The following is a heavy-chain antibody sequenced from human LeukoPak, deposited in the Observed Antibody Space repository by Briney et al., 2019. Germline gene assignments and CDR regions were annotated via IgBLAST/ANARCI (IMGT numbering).Heavy chain of an antibody. CDR2: IYYSGST. D-gene: IGHD4-17*01. J-gene: IGHJ5*02. Sequence: PSQTLSLTCTVSGGSISSGDYYWSWIRQPPGKGLEWIGYIYYSGSTYYNPSLKSRVTISVDTSKNQFSLKLSSVTAADTAVYYCARGAYGDNSLNWFDPWGQGTLVTVSS. CDR1: GGSISSGDYY. CDR3: ARGAYGDNSLNWFDP. V-gene: IGHV4-30-4*01.